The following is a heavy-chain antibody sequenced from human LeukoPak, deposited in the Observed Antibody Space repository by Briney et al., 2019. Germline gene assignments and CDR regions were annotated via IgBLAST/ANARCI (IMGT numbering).Heavy chain of an antibody. CDR1: GFTFSYYA. CDR3: ARGFDGGWFNDY. D-gene: IGHD4-23*01. V-gene: IGHV3-30-3*01. CDR2: ISYAGSNQ. Sequence: PGRSLRLSCAASGFTFSYYAMHWVRQAPGKGLEWVAVISYAGSNQYYADSVKGRFTISRDNSKNTLSLQVNSLRPEDTAVYYCARGFDGGWFNDYWGQGTLVTVSS. J-gene: IGHJ4*02.